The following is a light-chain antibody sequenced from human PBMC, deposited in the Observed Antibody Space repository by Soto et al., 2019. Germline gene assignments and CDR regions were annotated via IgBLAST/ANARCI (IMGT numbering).Light chain of an antibody. CDR1: QSVSSY. CDR3: QQRSNWL. V-gene: IGKV3-11*01. Sequence: EIVLTQSPATLSLSPEERATLSCSASQSVSSYLAWYQQKPGQAPRLLIYDASNRATGIPARFSGSGSGTDFTLTISSLEPEDFAVYYCQQRSNWLFGQGTRLEIK. CDR2: DAS. J-gene: IGKJ5*01.